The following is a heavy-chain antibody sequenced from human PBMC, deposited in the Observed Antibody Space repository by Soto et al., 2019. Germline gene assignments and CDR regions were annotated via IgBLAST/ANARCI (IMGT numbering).Heavy chain of an antibody. Sequence: GCSLRLSCAASGFTFGSYGMHWVRQAPGKGLEWVAVISYDGSNKYYADSVKRRFTISSDNSKKTLYLQMNSLRAEDTVVYYCAKDYSSSWEYYFDYWGQGTLVTVSP. D-gene: IGHD6-13*01. CDR2: ISYDGSNK. J-gene: IGHJ4*02. V-gene: IGHV3-30*18. CDR1: GFTFGSYG. CDR3: AKDYSSSWEYYFDY.